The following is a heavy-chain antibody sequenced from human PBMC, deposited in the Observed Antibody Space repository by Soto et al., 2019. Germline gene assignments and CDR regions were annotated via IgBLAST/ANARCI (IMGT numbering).Heavy chain of an antibody. V-gene: IGHV4-31*03. CDR2: IYYSGST. Sequence: QVQLQESGPGLVKPSQTLSLTCTVSGGSISSGGYYWSWIRQHPGKGLEWIGYIYYSGSTYYNPSPQSRVTISVDTSKNQFCLKLSSVTAADTAVYYCARDCSGWSGWGMDVWGQGTTVTVSS. J-gene: IGHJ6*02. CDR1: GGSISSGGYY. D-gene: IGHD6-19*01. CDR3: ARDCSGWSGWGMDV.